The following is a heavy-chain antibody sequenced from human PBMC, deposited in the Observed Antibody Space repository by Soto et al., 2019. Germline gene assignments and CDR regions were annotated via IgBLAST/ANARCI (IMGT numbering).Heavy chain of an antibody. CDR1: GDSVSSNSAA. CDR3: ARDSTMGATPNDAFDI. J-gene: IGHJ3*02. Sequence: SQTLSLPCAISGDSVSSNSAAWNWIRQSPSRGLEWLGRTYYRSKWYNDYAVSVKSRITINPDTSKNQFSLQLNSVTPEDTAVYYCARDSTMGATPNDAFDIWGQGTMVTVSS. V-gene: IGHV6-1*01. CDR2: TYYRSKWYN. D-gene: IGHD1-26*01.